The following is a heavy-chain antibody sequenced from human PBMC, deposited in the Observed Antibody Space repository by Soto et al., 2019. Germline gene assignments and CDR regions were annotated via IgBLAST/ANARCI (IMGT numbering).Heavy chain of an antibody. CDR1: GFTFSSYA. CDR3: ARDHVGATPSPPV. CDR2: ISYDGSNK. V-gene: IGHV3-30-3*01. Sequence: QVQLVESGGGVVQPGRSLRLSCAASGFTFSSYAMHWVRQAPGKGLEWVAVISYDGSNKYYADSVKGRFTISRDNSKNTLYLQMNSLRAEDTAVYYWARDHVGATPSPPVWGQGTTVTVSS. D-gene: IGHD1-26*01. J-gene: IGHJ6*02.